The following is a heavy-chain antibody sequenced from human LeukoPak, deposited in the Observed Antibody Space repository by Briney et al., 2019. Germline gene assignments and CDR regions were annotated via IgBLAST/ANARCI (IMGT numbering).Heavy chain of an antibody. CDR2: IIPILGIA. D-gene: IGHD3-10*01. Sequence: GASVKVSCKASGGTFSSYAISWVRQAPGQGLEWMGRIIPILGIANNAQKFQGRVTITADKSTSTAYMELSSLRSEDTAVYYCARDRSYYGSGSSMDVWGQGTTVTVSS. J-gene: IGHJ6*02. CDR1: GGTFSSYA. CDR3: ARDRSYYGSGSSMDV. V-gene: IGHV1-69*04.